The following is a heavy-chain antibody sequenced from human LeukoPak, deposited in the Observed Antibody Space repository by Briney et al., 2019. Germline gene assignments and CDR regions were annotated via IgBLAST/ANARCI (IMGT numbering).Heavy chain of an antibody. J-gene: IGHJ4*02. D-gene: IGHD6-13*01. CDR3: ARHHGHQFSDSWYLRGSFDY. CDR1: GASISALY. CDR2: TYYSGRP. Sequence: PSETLSLTCAVYGASISALYWGWIRQSPGKGLEWIGYTYYSGRPTYNPSLKSRVTISLDTSKNQISLRVNSVTAADTAIYYCARHHGHQFSDSWYLRGSFDYWGREFWSPSPQ. V-gene: IGHV4-59*08.